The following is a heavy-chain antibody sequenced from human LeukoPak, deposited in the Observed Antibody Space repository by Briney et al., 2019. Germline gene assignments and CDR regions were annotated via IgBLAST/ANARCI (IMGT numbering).Heavy chain of an antibody. CDR3: AREGGFYCSSTSCYGLDY. CDR1: GGSISSGDYY. CDR2: IYYSGST. J-gene: IGHJ4*02. V-gene: IGHV4-30-4*08. Sequence: SETLSLTCTVSGGSISSGDYYWSWIRQPPGKGLEWIGYIYYSGSTHYNPSLKSRVTISVDTSKNQFSLKLSSVTAADTAVYYCAREGGFYCSSTSCYGLDYWGQGTLVTVSS. D-gene: IGHD2-2*01.